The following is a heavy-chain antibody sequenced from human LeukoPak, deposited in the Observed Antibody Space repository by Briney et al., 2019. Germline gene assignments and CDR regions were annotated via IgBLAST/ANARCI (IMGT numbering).Heavy chain of an antibody. J-gene: IGHJ6*03. CDR2: IYTSGST. V-gene: IGHV4-4*09. D-gene: IGHD4-17*01. CDR3: ARRRAVGDYLALDYYYMDV. Sequence: SETLSLTCTVSGGSLTSYSWSCIRQPPGQGLEWFGYIYTSGSTNYHPSLKSRVPISVGPSKNQFSLKLSSVTAAGTAAYYCARRRAVGDYLALDYYYMDVWGKGTTVTVSS. CDR1: GGSLTSYS.